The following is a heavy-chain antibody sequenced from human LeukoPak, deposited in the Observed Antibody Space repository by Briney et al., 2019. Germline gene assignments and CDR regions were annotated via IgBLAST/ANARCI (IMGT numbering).Heavy chain of an antibody. CDR3: ARDSVAGTQSFDY. CDR1: GFTFSSYG. J-gene: IGHJ4*02. D-gene: IGHD6-19*01. Sequence: GGSLRLSCAASGFTFSSYGMHWVRQAPGKGLEWVAFIRFDGVNKYYADSVKGRFTISRDNSKNTLYLQMNSLRAEDTAVYYCARDSVAGTQSFDYWGQGTLVTVSS. CDR2: IRFDGVNK. V-gene: IGHV3-30*02.